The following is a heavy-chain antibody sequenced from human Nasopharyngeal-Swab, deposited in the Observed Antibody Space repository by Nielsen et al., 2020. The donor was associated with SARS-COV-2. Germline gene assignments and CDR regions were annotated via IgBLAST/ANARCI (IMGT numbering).Heavy chain of an antibody. Sequence: RQAPGKGLEWIGEINHSGSTNYNPSLKSRVTISVDTSKNQFSLKLSSVTAADTAVYYCARTLMSGWYPNTYYYGMDVWGQGTTGTVSS. V-gene: IGHV4-34*01. J-gene: IGHJ6*02. CDR3: ARTLMSGWYPNTYYYGMDV. D-gene: IGHD6-19*01. CDR2: INHSGST.